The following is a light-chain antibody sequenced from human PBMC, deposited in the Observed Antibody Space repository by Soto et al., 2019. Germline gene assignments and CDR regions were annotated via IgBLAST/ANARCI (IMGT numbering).Light chain of an antibody. CDR3: QQRSDWPST. J-gene: IGKJ4*01. Sequence: EIVLTQSPATLSLSPGERATLSCRASQSVSSYLAWYQQKPGQAPRLLIYDASNRATGIPARFSGSVSGTDFTLTISSLEPDDFAVYYCQQRSDWPSTFGGGTKVQLK. CDR1: QSVSSY. CDR2: DAS. V-gene: IGKV3-11*01.